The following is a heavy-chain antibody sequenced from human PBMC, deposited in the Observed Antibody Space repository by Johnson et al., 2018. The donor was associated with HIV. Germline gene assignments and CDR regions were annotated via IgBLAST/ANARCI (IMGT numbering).Heavy chain of an antibody. Sequence: QVQLVESGGGVVQPGGSLRLSCAASGFTFSSYGMHWVRQAPGKGLEWVAFIRYDGSNKYYADSVKGRFTIPRDNSKNSLYLQMNSLRAEDTAVYYCAREGGVTMVDGFDIWGQGTMVTVSS. D-gene: IGHD3-10*01. CDR2: IRYDGSNK. CDR1: GFTFSSYG. V-gene: IGHV3-30*02. CDR3: AREGGVTMVDGFDI. J-gene: IGHJ3*02.